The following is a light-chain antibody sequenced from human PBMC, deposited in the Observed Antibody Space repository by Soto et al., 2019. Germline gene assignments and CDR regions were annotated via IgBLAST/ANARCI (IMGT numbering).Light chain of an antibody. Sequence: EIVLTQSPGTLSLSPGERATLSCRASQSVDIKYLAWYQQKPGQAPRLLIYGASSRATGLPARFSGSGSGTDFTLTSSRLEPEDFAVYYCQQYGRSAPSITFGQGTRLEIK. V-gene: IGKV3-20*01. CDR1: QSVDIKY. CDR2: GAS. J-gene: IGKJ5*01. CDR3: QQYGRSAPSIT.